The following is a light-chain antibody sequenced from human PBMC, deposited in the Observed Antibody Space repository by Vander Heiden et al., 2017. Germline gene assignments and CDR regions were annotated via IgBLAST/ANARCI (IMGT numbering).Light chain of an antibody. Sequence: EIVMTQSPATLSVSPGERVTLSCRASQSVSTNLAWYQQKPGQAPSRLIYGASTRDTGIPGRFSGSGSGTEFTLTISSLQSEDFAVYFCQQYNNWPPMYTFGPGTTLEIK. V-gene: IGKV3-15*01. J-gene: IGKJ2*01. CDR2: GAS. CDR3: QQYNNWPPMYT. CDR1: QSVSTN.